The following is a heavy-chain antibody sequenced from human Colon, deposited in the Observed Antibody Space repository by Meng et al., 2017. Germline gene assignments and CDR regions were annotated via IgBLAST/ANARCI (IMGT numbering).Heavy chain of an antibody. CDR3: ARGPLDY. Sequence: QVQLHQWGAGLLEPSESLSLACAVLGGSFSGYYWSWIRQPPGKGLEWIGEINHSGTTNFNPSLESRVTISIDTSKNQISLKLSSVTAADTAVYYCARGPLDYWGQGTLVTVSS. CDR2: INHSGTT. J-gene: IGHJ4*02. CDR1: GGSFSGYY. V-gene: IGHV4-34*01.